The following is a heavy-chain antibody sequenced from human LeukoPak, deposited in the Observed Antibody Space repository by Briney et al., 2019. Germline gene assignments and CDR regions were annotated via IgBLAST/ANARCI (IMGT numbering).Heavy chain of an antibody. CDR2: INNSGRT. CDR1: GGSFSGYY. Sequence: SETLSLTCAVYGGSFSGYYWSWLRQPPGKGLEWIGEINNSGRTNYNPSLTSRGTISVDTSKNHFSLKLSSVTAADTAVYYCAREGIAADGTSYFDYWGQGTLVTVSS. CDR3: AREGIAADGTSYFDY. V-gene: IGHV4-34*01. J-gene: IGHJ4*02. D-gene: IGHD6-13*01.